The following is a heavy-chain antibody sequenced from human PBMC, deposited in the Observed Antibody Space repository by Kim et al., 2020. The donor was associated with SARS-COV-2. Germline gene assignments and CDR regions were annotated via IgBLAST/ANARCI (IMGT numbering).Heavy chain of an antibody. CDR1: GFSFTANE. CDR2: INFNRGDT. J-gene: IGHJ4*02. Sequence: ASVKVSCKASGFSFTANELHWLRQAPGQGLEWLAWINFNRGDTDSARKFQGRVTLTRDMSINTVYLEVNRLRSDDTAIYYCARASWAFGYFYDHWGQGTLVTVSS. CDR3: ARASWAFGYFYDH. D-gene: IGHD2-15*01. V-gene: IGHV1-2*02.